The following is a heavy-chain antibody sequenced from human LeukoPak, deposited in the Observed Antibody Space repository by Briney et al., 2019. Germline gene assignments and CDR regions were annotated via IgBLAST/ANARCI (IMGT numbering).Heavy chain of an antibody. D-gene: IGHD3-22*01. Sequence: PSETLSLTCTVSGGSISSYYWSWIRQPPRKGLEWIGYIYYSGSTNYNPSLKSRVTISVDTSKNQFSLKLSSVTAADTAVYYCAVIETQRYDSSGYFDYWGQGTLVTVSS. CDR1: GGSISSYY. V-gene: IGHV4-59*01. J-gene: IGHJ4*02. CDR3: AVIETQRYDSSGYFDY. CDR2: IYYSGST.